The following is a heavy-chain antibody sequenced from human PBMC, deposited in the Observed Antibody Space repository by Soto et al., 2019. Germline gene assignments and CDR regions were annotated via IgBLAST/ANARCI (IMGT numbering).Heavy chain of an antibody. D-gene: IGHD3-10*01. J-gene: IGHJ4*02. Sequence: QVQLVQSGAELKKPGSSVKVSCKASGDTFSGYPINWVRQAPGEGLEWMGRIIPAFGTTNDAQRFEGRVTFTADESTNTAYMELRGLVSEDTAVYYCARDGGFGELKYWGPGTLVTVSS. CDR2: IIPAFGTT. V-gene: IGHV1-69*18. CDR3: ARDGGFGELKY. CDR1: GDTFSGYP.